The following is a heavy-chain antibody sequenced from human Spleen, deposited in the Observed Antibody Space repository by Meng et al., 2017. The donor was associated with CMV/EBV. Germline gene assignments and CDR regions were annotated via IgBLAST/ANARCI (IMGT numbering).Heavy chain of an antibody. CDR2: IRYDGSDK. D-gene: IGHD4-11*01. CDR1: GFTFSSYG. V-gene: IGHV3-30*02. J-gene: IGHJ3*02. Sequence: GESLKISFAASGFTFSSYGMHWVRQAPGKGLEWVAFIRYDGSDKFYADSVKGRFTISRDNSRKTLYLQINSLRAEDTAMYYCAKGDYIRNAFDIWGQGTLVTVSS. CDR3: AKGDYIRNAFDI.